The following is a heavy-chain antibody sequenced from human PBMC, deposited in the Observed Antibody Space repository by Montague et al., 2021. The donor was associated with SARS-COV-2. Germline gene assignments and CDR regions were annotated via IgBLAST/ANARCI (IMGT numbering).Heavy chain of an antibody. Sequence: TLSLTCAVSGDPLSSGGARYAWSWIRQPPGQGLEWIGNIYHTGSTFHNPSLRSRVTLSVDKSRNAFSLTLSSVTAADTAVYYCARAGSLGNFDYGGQGTLVTVSS. V-gene: IGHV4-30-2*01. CDR2: IYHTGST. CDR1: GDPLSSGGARYA. CDR3: ARAGSLGNFDY. D-gene: IGHD3-10*01. J-gene: IGHJ4*02.